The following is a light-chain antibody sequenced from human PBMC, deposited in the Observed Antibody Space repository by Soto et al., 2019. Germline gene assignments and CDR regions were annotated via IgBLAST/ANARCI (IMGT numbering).Light chain of an antibody. Sequence: EIVLTQSPGTLSLSLGERATLSCRASQSVSSSQLAWYQQKPGQAPRLLIYGASTTATGIPDRFSGGGSGTDFTLTISRLEPEDFAVYYCQQFGSSPEYTFGQGTKLEVK. V-gene: IGKV3-20*01. CDR3: QQFGSSPEYT. CDR2: GAS. J-gene: IGKJ2*01. CDR1: QSVSSSQ.